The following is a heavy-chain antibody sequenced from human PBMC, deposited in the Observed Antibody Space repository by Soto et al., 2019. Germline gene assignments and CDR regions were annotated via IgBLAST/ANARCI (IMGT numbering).Heavy chain of an antibody. D-gene: IGHD5-12*01. V-gene: IGHV4-59*08. CDR3: ARATRDGYNLGGSDY. CDR1: GGSISNYY. Sequence: SETLSLTCTVSGGSISNYYCSWIRQTPGKGLEYIGFIYNSGTTNYHPSLKSRVTISIDTSKSQFYLKLSSVTAADTAVYYCARATRDGYNLGGSDYWGQGTQVTVSS. CDR2: IYNSGTT. J-gene: IGHJ4*02.